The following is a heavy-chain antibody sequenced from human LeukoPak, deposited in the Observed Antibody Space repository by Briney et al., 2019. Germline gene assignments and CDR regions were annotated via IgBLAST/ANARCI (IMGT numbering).Heavy chain of an antibody. CDR3: ARGQPHRGVAATTSRFDY. Sequence: SETLSLTCAVYGGSSTVYSWSWIRQPPGKGLEWIGEINHSGSPNYNPSLKSRVTISVDTSKNQFSLKLSSVTAADTAVYYCARGQPHRGVAATTSRFDYWGQGTLVTVSS. V-gene: IGHV4-34*01. CDR1: GGSSTVYS. D-gene: IGHD2-15*01. CDR2: INHSGSP. J-gene: IGHJ4*02.